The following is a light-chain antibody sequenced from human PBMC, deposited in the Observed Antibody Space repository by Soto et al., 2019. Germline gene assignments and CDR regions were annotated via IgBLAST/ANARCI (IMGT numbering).Light chain of an antibody. Sequence: EIQMTQSPPSLSTSVGDRVTITCRASQSISSYLNWYQQKPGKAPKLLIYAASSLQSGVPSRFSGSGSGTDFTLTISSLQPEDFATYYCHQSYSTLLTFGGGTKVEIK. CDR3: HQSYSTLLT. V-gene: IGKV1-39*01. J-gene: IGKJ4*01. CDR2: AAS. CDR1: QSISSY.